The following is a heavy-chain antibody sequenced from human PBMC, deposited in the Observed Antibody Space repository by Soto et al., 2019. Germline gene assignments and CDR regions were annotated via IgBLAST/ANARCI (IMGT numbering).Heavy chain of an antibody. Sequence: ASVKVSCKASGYAFSDFDINWLRQAAGQGPEWMGWMNAKSGDTFSAQRLQGKFNMTWDTSLSTAYMEVGSLTSDDAAIYYCARGNPFNYAGFDVWGQGTTVTVSS. V-gene: IGHV1-8*01. CDR1: GYAFSDFD. CDR3: ARGNPFNYAGFDV. D-gene: IGHD3-16*01. J-gene: IGHJ6*02. CDR2: MNAKSGDT.